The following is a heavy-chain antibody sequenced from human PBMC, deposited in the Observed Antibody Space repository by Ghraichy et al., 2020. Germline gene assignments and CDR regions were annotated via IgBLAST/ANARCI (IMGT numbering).Heavy chain of an antibody. V-gene: IGHV3-7*03. J-gene: IGHJ4*02. CDR3: ATQGPLMVYAIGMYYFDY. CDR1: GFTFSSYW. CDR2: IKQDGSEK. D-gene: IGHD2-8*01. Sequence: GGSLRLSCAASGFTFSSYWMSWVRQAPGKGLEWVANIKQDGSEKYYVDSVKGRFTISRDNAKNSLYLQMNSLRAEDTAVYYCATQGPLMVYAIGMYYFDYWGQGTLVTVSS.